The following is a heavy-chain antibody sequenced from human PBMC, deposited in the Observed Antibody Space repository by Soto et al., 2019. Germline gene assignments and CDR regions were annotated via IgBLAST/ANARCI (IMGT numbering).Heavy chain of an antibody. CDR3: ARHINWNYDFDY. CDR2: IWYDGNTK. Sequence: PGGSLRLSCAASGFAFSSYGMHWVRQAPGKGLEWVAVIWYDGNTKYYADSVKGRFTISRDNSKSTLYLQMNSLRAEDTAVYYCARHINWNYDFDYWGQGTLVTVSS. V-gene: IGHV3-33*01. D-gene: IGHD1-7*01. CDR1: GFAFSSYG. J-gene: IGHJ4*02.